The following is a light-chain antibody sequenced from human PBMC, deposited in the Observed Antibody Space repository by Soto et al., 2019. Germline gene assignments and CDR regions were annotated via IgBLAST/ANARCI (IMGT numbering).Light chain of an antibody. CDR1: ESLLHSNGYNY. V-gene: IGKV2-28*01. CDR2: LGS. Sequence: DIVMTQSPLSLPVTPGEPASISCRSSESLLHSNGYNYLDWYLQKPGQSPQLLIFLGSNRASGVPDRFSGSESGTDFTLKISRVEAEDVAVYYCMQPLQTPWTFGQGTKTEIK. J-gene: IGKJ1*01. CDR3: MQPLQTPWT.